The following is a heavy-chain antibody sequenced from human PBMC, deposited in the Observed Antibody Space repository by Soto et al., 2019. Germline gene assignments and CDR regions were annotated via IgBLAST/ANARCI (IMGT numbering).Heavy chain of an antibody. CDR2: ISYDGSNK. CDR1: GFTFSSYG. V-gene: IGHV3-30*18. CDR3: AKYNSSGGWTRFTNGLFDY. J-gene: IGHJ4*02. D-gene: IGHD3-22*01. Sequence: QVQLVESGGGVVQPGRSLRLSCAASGFTFSSYGMHWVRQAPGKGLEWVAVISYDGSNKYYADSVKGRFTISRDNSKNTLYLQMNSLRAEDTAVYYCAKYNSSGGWTRFTNGLFDYWGQGTLVTVSS.